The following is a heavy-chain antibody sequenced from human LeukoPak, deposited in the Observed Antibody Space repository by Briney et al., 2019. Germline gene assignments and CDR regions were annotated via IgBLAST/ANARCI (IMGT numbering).Heavy chain of an antibody. D-gene: IGHD1-26*01. CDR2: ISNNGGYT. V-gene: IGHV3-23*01. J-gene: IGHJ4*02. CDR3: AKDPIFSGSYGVFDY. Sequence: GGSLRLSCAASGFTFSSSAMSWVRQAPGKGLEWVSAISNNGGYTYYADSVQGRFTISRDNSKSTLCLQMNSLRAGDTAVYYCAKDPIFSGSYGVFDYWGLGTLVAVSS. CDR1: GFTFSSSA.